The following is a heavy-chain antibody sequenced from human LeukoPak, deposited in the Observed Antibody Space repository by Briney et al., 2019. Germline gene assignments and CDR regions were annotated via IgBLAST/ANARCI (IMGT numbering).Heavy chain of an antibody. CDR2: ISGSGGST. V-gene: IGHV3-23*01. CDR3: AKVIPEGDYYFDY. D-gene: IGHD2-21*02. CDR1: GFTFSSYA. Sequence: GGSLRLSCAASGFTFSSYAMSWVRQAPGKGLEWVSAISGSGGSTYYADSVKGRFTTSRDNSKNTLYLQMSSLRAEDTAVYYCAKVIPEGDYYFDYWGQGTLVTVSS. J-gene: IGHJ4*02.